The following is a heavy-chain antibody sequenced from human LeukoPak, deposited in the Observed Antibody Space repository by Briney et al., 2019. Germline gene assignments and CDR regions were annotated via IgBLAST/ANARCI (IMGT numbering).Heavy chain of an antibody. CDR1: GGSISSYY. Sequence: PSETLSLTCTVSGGSISSYYWSWIRRPPGKGLECIGYIYYSGSTNYNPSLKSRVTISVDTSKNQFSLKLNSVTAADTAVYYCARGLQVGNTGYYFDYWGQGTLVTVSS. CDR2: IYYSGST. V-gene: IGHV4-59*01. D-gene: IGHD1-26*01. J-gene: IGHJ4*02. CDR3: ARGLQVGNTGYYFDY.